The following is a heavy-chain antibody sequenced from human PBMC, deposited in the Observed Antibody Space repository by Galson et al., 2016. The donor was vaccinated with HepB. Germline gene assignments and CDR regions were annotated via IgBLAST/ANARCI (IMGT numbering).Heavy chain of an antibody. CDR3: AGGGLIWYQNCFDL. V-gene: IGHV4-4*02. CDR2: IYHSGST. Sequence: LSLTCAVSGASISPANWWSWVRQPPGKGLEWIGEIYHSGSTNYSPSLQGRVTISVDKSKNQISLTLGSVTAADTAVYYCAGGGLIWYQNCFDLWGQGTLVTVSS. J-gene: IGHJ5*02. D-gene: IGHD2-8*01. CDR1: GASISPANW.